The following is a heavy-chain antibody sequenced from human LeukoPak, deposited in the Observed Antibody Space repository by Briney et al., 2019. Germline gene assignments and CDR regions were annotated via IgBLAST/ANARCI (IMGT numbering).Heavy chain of an antibody. Sequence: SVKVSCKASGGTFSSYAISWVRQAPGQGLEWMGRIIPIPGIANYAQKFQGRVTITADKSTSTAYMELSSLRSEDAAVYYCARVYDSSGYFDYWGQGTLVTVSS. CDR1: GGTFSSYA. D-gene: IGHD3-22*01. CDR3: ARVYDSSGYFDY. J-gene: IGHJ4*02. V-gene: IGHV1-69*04. CDR2: IIPIPGIA.